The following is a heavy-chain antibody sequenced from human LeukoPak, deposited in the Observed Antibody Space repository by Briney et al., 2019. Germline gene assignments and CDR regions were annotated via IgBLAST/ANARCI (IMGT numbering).Heavy chain of an antibody. J-gene: IGHJ4*02. CDR3: ARDFIAVAGTFFDH. D-gene: IGHD6-19*01. V-gene: IGHV1-3*01. Sequence: ASVKVSCKASGYTFTSYAMHWVRQSPGQGLEWMGWINAGNGDTKYSQNFQGRLTLTRDTSASTIYMELSSLRSQDTAVYYCARDFIAVAGTFFDHWGQGTLVTVSS. CDR1: GYTFTSYA. CDR2: INAGNGDT.